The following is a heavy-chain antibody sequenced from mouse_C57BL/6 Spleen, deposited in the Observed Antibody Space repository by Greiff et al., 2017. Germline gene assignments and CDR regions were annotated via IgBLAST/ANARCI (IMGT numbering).Heavy chain of an antibody. CDR1: GYTFTTYP. Sequence: QVQLQQSGAELVKPGASVKMSCKASGYTFTTYPIEWMKQNHGKSLEWIGNFHPYNDDTKYNEKFKGKATLTVEKSSSTVYLELSRLTSDDAAVYDCARGYYGSSYGFAYWGQGTLVTVSA. CDR3: ARGYYGSSYGFAY. V-gene: IGHV1-47*01. J-gene: IGHJ3*01. D-gene: IGHD1-1*01. CDR2: FHPYNDDT.